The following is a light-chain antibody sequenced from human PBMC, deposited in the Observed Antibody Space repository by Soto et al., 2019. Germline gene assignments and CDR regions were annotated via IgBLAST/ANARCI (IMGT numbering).Light chain of an antibody. CDR3: QQRSDWPST. CDR1: QSVSRY. J-gene: IGKJ4*01. V-gene: IGKV3-11*01. CDR2: DAS. Sequence: EIVLTQSPATLSLSPGERATLSCRASQSVSRYLAWYQQKPGQAPRLLIYDASNRATGIPARFSGSGSGAAFTLTISSLAPEDFAVYYCQQRSDWPSTCGGGTKVQIK.